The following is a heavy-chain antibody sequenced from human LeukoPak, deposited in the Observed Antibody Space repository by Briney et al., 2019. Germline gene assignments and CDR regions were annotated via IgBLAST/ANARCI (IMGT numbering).Heavy chain of an antibody. Sequence: SQTLSLTCTVSGGSISSGDYYWSWIRQPPGKGLEWIGYIYYSGSTYYNPSLKSRVTISVDTSKNQFSLKLSSVTAADTAVYYCARVSISYYYDSSGYLYAFDIWGQRTMVTVSS. J-gene: IGHJ3*02. CDR2: IYYSGST. V-gene: IGHV4-30-4*01. CDR3: ARVSISYYYDSSGYLYAFDI. CDR1: GGSISSGDYY. D-gene: IGHD3-22*01.